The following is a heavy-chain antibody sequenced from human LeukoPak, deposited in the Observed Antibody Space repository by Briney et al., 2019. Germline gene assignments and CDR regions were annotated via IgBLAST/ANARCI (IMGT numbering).Heavy chain of an antibody. CDR1: GGSISSYY. J-gene: IGHJ6*03. Sequence: SETLSLTCTVSGGSISSYYWSWIRQPPGKGLEWIGYIYYSGSTNYNPSLKSRVTISVDTSKNQFSLKLSPVTAADTAVYYCARHRGHGSGKYYYYMDVWGEGTTVTISS. CDR3: ARHRGHGSGKYYYYMDV. V-gene: IGHV4-59*01. CDR2: IYYSGST. D-gene: IGHD3-10*01.